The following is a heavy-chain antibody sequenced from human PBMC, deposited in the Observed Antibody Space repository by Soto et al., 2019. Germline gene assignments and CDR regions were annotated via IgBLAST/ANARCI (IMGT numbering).Heavy chain of an antibody. CDR1: GFTFSSYA. CDR2: ISGSGGST. J-gene: IGHJ1*01. V-gene: IGHV3-23*01. D-gene: IGHD2-8*01. Sequence: GGSLRLSCAASGFTFSSYAMSWVRQAPGKGLEWVSAISGSGGSTYYADSVKGRFTISRDNSKNTLYLQMNSLRAEDTAVDYCAKEIVAYCTNGVGSFEHWGQGTLVTVSS. CDR3: AKEIVAYCTNGVGSFEH.